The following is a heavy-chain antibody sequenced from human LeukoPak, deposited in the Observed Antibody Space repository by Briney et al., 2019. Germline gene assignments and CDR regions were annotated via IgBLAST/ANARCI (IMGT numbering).Heavy chain of an antibody. CDR3: ARVGYDYVWGSYRAPDAFDI. CDR2: IYYSGSS. D-gene: IGHD3-16*02. Sequence: PSETLSLTCTVSGGSISSRSYYWGWIRQPPGKGLEWIGSIYYSGSSYYNPSLNSRVTISVDTSKKQFSLKLTSVTAADTAVYYCARVGYDYVWGSYRAPDAFDIWGQGTMVTVSS. CDR1: GGSISSRSYY. J-gene: IGHJ3*02. V-gene: IGHV4-39*07.